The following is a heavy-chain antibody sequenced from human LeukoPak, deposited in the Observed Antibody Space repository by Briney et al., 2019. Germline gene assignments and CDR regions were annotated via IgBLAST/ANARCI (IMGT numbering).Heavy chain of an antibody. CDR2: FDPEDGET. CDR3: ATVRVGATMIAFDI. Sequence: ASVKVSCKVSGYTLTEVSMHWVRQAPGKGLEWTGGFDPEDGETIYAQKFQGRVTMTEDTSTDTAYMELSSLRSEDTAVYYCATVRVGATMIAFDIWGQGTMVTVSS. J-gene: IGHJ3*02. D-gene: IGHD1-26*01. V-gene: IGHV1-24*01. CDR1: GYTLTEVS.